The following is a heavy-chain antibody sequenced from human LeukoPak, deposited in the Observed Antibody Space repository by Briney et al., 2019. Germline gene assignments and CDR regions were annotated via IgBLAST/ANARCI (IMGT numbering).Heavy chain of an antibody. V-gene: IGHV3-30*04. CDR1: GFAFSSYA. CDR3: ARGTGGVDF. CDR2: ISYDGITE. Sequence: PGGSLRLSCAASGFAFSSYAMHWVRQAPGKGLEWLAIISYDGITEDYSDSVKGRFSISRDNFKNTLFLQMNSLIAEDTAIYYCARGTGGVDFWGQGTLVTVSS. D-gene: IGHD7-27*01. J-gene: IGHJ4*02.